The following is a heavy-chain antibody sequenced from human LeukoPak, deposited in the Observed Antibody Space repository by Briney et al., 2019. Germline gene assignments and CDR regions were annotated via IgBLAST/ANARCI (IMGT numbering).Heavy chain of an antibody. CDR1: GGSISSYY. V-gene: IGHV4-59*01. CDR2: IYYSGST. J-gene: IGHJ4*02. D-gene: IGHD2-15*01. CDR3: ARDRCSGGSCYPTYFDY. Sequence: SETLSFTCTVSGGSISSYYWSWIRQPPGKGLEWIGYIYYSGSTNYNPSLKSRVTISVDTSKNQFSLKLSSVTAADTAVYYCARDRCSGGSCYPTYFDYWGQGTLVTVSS.